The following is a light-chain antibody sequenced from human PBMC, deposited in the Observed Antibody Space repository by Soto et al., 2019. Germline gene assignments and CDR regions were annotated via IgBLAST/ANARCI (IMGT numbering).Light chain of an antibody. V-gene: IGKV3-20*01. CDR1: QSVSSIY. J-gene: IGKJ1*01. CDR2: GAS. Sequence: EIVLTQSPGTLSLSPGERATLSCRASQSVSSIYLAWYQQKPGQAPRLLIYGASSRATGIPDRFSGSGSGTDFNLTIRRMEPEDFAVYYCQQYGSSSWTFGQGTKVEIK. CDR3: QQYGSSSWT.